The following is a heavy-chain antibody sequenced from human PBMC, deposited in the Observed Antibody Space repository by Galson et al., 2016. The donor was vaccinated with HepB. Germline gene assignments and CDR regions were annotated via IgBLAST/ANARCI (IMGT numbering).Heavy chain of an antibody. Sequence: SVKVSCKASGYTFTGYVLHWVRQAPGQKLEWMGWINPGNGNPHYSPHFPVSVPLPRDHSATPTYMDLTSLPSAATALYSCARARVWCSSPNCYGGYFGMDVWGQGTTVTVSS. D-gene: IGHD2-2*01. J-gene: IGHJ6*02. V-gene: IGHV1-3*01. CDR3: ARARVWCSSPNCYGGYFGMDV. CDR1: GYTFTGYV. CDR2: INPGNGNP.